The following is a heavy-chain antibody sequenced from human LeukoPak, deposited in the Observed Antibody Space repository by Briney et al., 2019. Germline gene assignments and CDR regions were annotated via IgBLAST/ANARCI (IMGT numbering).Heavy chain of an antibody. J-gene: IGHJ4*02. CDR2: IYPGDSDA. Sequence: GESLKTSCKASGYTFTSYWIGWVRQMPGKGLEWMGIIYPGDSDARYSPSFQGQVTISVDKSIGTAYLQWSSLKASDTAMYYCARSAPLLWFGELSPGYFDYWGQGTLVTVSS. CDR3: ARSAPLLWFGELSPGYFDY. D-gene: IGHD3-10*01. CDR1: GYTFTSYW. V-gene: IGHV5-51*01.